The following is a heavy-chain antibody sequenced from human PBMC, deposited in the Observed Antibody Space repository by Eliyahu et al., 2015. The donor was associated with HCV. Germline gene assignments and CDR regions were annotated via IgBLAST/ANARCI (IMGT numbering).Heavy chain of an antibody. CDR1: GGSITNFY. D-gene: IGHD2-8*02. Sequence: QVQLQDSVPGLVRPXXTLSLNCTVSGGSITNFYXSWIRXPPGKGLQWIGDIXYSGSTTYSPSLKSRVTMSVDTSKNQFSLKLSSVTAADTAIYYCARVNTGHFDHWGQGSQVTVSS. V-gene: IGHV4-59*01. J-gene: IGHJ5*02. CDR3: ARVNTGHFDH. CDR2: IXYSGST.